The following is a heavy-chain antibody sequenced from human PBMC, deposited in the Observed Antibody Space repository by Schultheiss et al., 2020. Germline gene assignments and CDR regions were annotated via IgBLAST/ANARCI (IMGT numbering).Heavy chain of an antibody. CDR2: ISIYNGKT. CDR1: GYTFTDYP. J-gene: IGHJ4*02. V-gene: IGHV1-18*01. D-gene: IGHD6-13*01. CDR3: AKSVLGTIAAAGIDY. Sequence: ASVKVSCKASGYTFTDYPINWVRQAPGQGLEWMGWISIYNGKTNYAQNFQGRVTMTTDTSTNTVYMDLRTLRSDDTAVYYCAKSVLGTIAAAGIDYWGQGTLVTVSS.